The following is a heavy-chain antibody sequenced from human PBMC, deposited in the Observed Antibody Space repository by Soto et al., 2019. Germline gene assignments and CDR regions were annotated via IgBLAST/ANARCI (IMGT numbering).Heavy chain of an antibody. CDR2: ISSSSSYI. J-gene: IGHJ4*02. Sequence: PGGSLRLSCAASGFTFSSYSMNWVRPAPGKGLEWVLSISSSSSYIYYADSVKGRFTISRDNAKNSLYLQMNSLRAEDTAVYYCASNYYGSGSYNSFDYWGQGTLVTVSS. D-gene: IGHD3-10*01. V-gene: IGHV3-21*01. CDR1: GFTFSSYS. CDR3: ASNYYGSGSYNSFDY.